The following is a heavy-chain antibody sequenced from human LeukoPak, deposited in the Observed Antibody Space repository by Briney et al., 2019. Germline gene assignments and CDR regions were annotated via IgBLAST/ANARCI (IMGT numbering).Heavy chain of an antibody. J-gene: IGHJ4*02. CDR2: MKYDGSEK. CDR1: GFTFSSYA. Sequence: GGSLRLSCAASGFTFSSYAMNWVRQAPGKGLEWVANMKYDGSEKYYVDSVKGRFTISRDNAKNSLYLQMNSLRAEDTAVYYCARDIEAAGLFLDYWGQGTLVTVSS. CDR3: ARDIEAAGLFLDY. V-gene: IGHV3-7*01. D-gene: IGHD6-13*01.